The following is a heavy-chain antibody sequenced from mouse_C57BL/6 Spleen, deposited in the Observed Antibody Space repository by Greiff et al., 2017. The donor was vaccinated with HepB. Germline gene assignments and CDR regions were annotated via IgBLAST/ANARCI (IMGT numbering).Heavy chain of an antibody. V-gene: IGHV5-4*01. CDR1: GFTFSSYA. J-gene: IGHJ2*01. D-gene: IGHD2-5*01. CDR2: ISDGGSYT. CDR3: ARGAYYSNYVDY. Sequence: EVQLVESGGGLVKPGGSLKLSCAASGFTFSSYAMSWVRQTPEKRLEWVATISDGGSYTYYPDNVKGRFTISRDNAKNNLYLQMSHLKSEDTAMYYCARGAYYSNYVDYWGQGTTLTVSS.